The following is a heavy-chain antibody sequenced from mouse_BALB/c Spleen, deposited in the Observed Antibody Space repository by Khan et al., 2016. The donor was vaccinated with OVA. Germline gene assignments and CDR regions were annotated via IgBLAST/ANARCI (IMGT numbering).Heavy chain of an antibody. J-gene: IGHJ3*01. CDR1: GYSFTTYY. Sequence: VQLKQSGPELMKPWTSVKISCKASGYSFTTYYIHWVMQSHGKSLEWIGYIDPFSGDTNFNQKFNGKATLTVDKSSSTAYIHLSNLTSEASAIYYCTRHGYVAWFTYWGQGTLVTVSA. V-gene: IGHV1S135*01. CDR2: IDPFSGDT. CDR3: TRHGYVAWFTY. D-gene: IGHD2-2*01.